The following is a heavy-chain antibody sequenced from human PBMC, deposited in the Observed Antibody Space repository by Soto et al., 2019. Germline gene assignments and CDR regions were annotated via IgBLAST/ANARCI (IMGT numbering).Heavy chain of an antibody. CDR2: IRQDGGDK. J-gene: IGHJ2*01. D-gene: IGHD2-21*01. CDR1: GFTFSNYW. Sequence: EVQLVESGGGLVLPGGSLRLSCVASGFTFSNYWMGWVRQAPGKGLEWVANIRQDGGDKRDLDSVKGRFTISRDNVQNSLYLQMNSLRAEDTAVYYCARIDCGGNCYSRSWYFDIWGRGTLVTVSS. V-gene: IGHV3-7*03. CDR3: ARIDCGGNCYSRSWYFDI.